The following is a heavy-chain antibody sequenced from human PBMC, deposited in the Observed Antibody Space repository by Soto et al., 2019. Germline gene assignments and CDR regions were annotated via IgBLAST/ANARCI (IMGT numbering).Heavy chain of an antibody. CDR3: ARWVGASNWFDP. V-gene: IGHV1-2*04. D-gene: IGHD1-26*01. J-gene: IGHJ5*02. CDR1: GYTFTGYL. CDR2: INTNSGGT. Sequence: QVQLVQSGAEVKEPGASVKVSCKASGYTFTGYLIHWVRQAPGQGLEWMGWINTNSGGTNYAQKFQGWVTMTRDTSINTAYVELSRLRSDDTAVYYCARWVGASNWFDPWGQGTLVTVSS.